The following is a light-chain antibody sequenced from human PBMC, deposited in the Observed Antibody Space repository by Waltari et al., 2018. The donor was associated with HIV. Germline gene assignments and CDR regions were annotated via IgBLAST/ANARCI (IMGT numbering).Light chain of an antibody. CDR1: QRISSY. Sequence: DIQMTQSPSSLSASVGDRVTITCRASQRISSYLNWYQQKPGKAPKLLIYAASSLQSGVPSRFSGSGSGTDFTLTIRSLQPEDFASYYCQQSYRTPWTFGQGTKVEIK. V-gene: IGKV1-39*01. CDR2: AAS. J-gene: IGKJ1*01. CDR3: QQSYRTPWT.